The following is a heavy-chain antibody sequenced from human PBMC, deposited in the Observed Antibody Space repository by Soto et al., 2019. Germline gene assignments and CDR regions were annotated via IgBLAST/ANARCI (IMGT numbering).Heavy chain of an antibody. CDR3: ARQGAVAGTAFFGY. CDR1: GFTFSDYY. V-gene: IGHV3-11*01. J-gene: IGHJ4*02. D-gene: IGHD6-19*01. CDR2: ISRSGGTI. Sequence: QVQLVESGGDLVKPGGSLRLSCAASGFTFSDYYMSWIRQAPGKGLEWVSDISRSGGTIYYADSVKGRFTISRDNAKNSLCLQMSSPGAEDAAVYYCARQGAVAGTAFFGYWGQSTLVTVAS.